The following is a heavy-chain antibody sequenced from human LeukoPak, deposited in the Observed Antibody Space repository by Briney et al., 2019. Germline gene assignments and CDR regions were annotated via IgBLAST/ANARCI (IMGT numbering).Heavy chain of an antibody. CDR3: ARGCRLELPREGAFDI. D-gene: IGHD1-7*01. V-gene: IGHV6-1*01. Sequence: SQTLSLTCAISGDSVSSNSAAWNWIRQSPSRGLEWLGRTYYRSKWYNDYAVSVKSRITINPDTSKNQFSLQLNSVTPEDTAVYYCARGCRLELPREGAFDIWGQGTMVTVSS. CDR1: GDSVSSNSAA. CDR2: TYYRSKWYN. J-gene: IGHJ3*02.